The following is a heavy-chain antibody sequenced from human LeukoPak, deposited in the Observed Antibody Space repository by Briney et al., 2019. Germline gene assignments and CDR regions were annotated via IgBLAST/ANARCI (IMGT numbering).Heavy chain of an antibody. Sequence: ASVKVSCKASGYTFTSYGISWVRQAPGQGLEWMGWIGAYNGNTNYAQKFQGRVTMTRDTSISTAYMELSRLGSDDTAVYYCARWCCASCYTEDWFGPWGQGTLVTVSS. CDR1: GYTFTSYG. V-gene: IGHV1-18*01. CDR2: IGAYNGNT. CDR3: ARWCCASCYTEDWFGP. D-gene: IGHD2-2*02. J-gene: IGHJ5*02.